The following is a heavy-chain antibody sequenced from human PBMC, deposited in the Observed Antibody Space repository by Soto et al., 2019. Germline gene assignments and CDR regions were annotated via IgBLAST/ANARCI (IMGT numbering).Heavy chain of an antibody. V-gene: IGHV3-33*01. J-gene: IGHJ6*02. CDR2: IWYDGSNK. D-gene: IGHD2-2*02. CDR3: ARGRYCSSTSCYSPGHRIDV. CDR1: GFTFSSYG. Sequence: PGGSLRLSCAASGFTFSSYGMHWVRQAPGKGLEWVAVIWYDGSNKYYVDSVKGRFTISRDNSKNTLYLQMNSLRAEDTGVYYCARGRYCSSTSCYSPGHRIDVWGQGTMVTVSS.